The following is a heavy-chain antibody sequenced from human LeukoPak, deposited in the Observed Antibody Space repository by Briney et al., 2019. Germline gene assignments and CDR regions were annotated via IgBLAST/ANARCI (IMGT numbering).Heavy chain of an antibody. J-gene: IGHJ4*02. CDR3: AGTYYYDSSGYYYVGGGFDY. CDR1: GGSISSYY. Sequence: TSETLSLTCTVSGGSISSYYWSWIRQPPGKGLEWIGRIYTSGSTNYNPSLKSRVTMSVDTSKNQFSLKLSSVTAADTAVYYCAGTYYYDSSGYYYVGGGFDYWGQGTLVTVSS. D-gene: IGHD3-22*01. CDR2: IYTSGST. V-gene: IGHV4-4*07.